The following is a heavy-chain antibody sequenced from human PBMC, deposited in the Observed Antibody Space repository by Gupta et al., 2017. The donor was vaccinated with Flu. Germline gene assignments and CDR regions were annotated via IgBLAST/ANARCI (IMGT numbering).Heavy chain of an antibody. V-gene: IGHV3-11*01. Sequence: WSGGAGGKGGGWVAGVSTSGSTMNNADSEKGRLAISRDNAKNTLNRQMNSLRVEDTAVYYCARDLGHYYDSSGYYDNYMDVWGKGTTVTVSS. CDR3: ARDLGHYYDSSGYYDNYMDV. CDR2: VSTSGSTM. D-gene: IGHD3-22*01. J-gene: IGHJ6*03.